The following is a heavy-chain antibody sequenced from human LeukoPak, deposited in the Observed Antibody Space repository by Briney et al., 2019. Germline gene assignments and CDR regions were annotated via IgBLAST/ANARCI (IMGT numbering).Heavy chain of an antibody. D-gene: IGHD6-6*01. CDR1: GGTFSNYA. Sequence: ASVKVSCKASGGTFSNYAINWVRQATGQGLEWMGWMNPNSGNTGYAQKFQGRVTITRNTSISTAYMELSSLRSEDTAVYYCALSPSSRENWFDPWGQGTLVTVSS. J-gene: IGHJ5*02. CDR3: ALSPSSRENWFDP. V-gene: IGHV1-8*01. CDR2: MNPNSGNT.